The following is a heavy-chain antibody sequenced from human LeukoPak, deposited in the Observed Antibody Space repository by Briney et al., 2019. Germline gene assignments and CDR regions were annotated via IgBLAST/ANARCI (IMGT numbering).Heavy chain of an antibody. Sequence: GGSLRLSCVASGFPFRSYAMTWVRQTPGKGLESVSVITDDEDTYYADSVKGRFTISRDNSQNTVFLQMNGLRVEDTAVYYCAKVDYWSPENYFDSWGQGTLVTVSS. CDR1: GFPFRSYA. J-gene: IGHJ4*02. CDR2: ITDDEDT. V-gene: IGHV3-23*01. CDR3: AKVDYWSPENYFDS. D-gene: IGHD1-1*01.